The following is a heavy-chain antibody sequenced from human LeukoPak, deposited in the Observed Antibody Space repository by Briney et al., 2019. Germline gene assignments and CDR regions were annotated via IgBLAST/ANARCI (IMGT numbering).Heavy chain of an antibody. CDR3: ARDGGAGWSAFDY. Sequence: ASVKVSCKASGYTFTGYYMHWVRHAPGQGLEWMGRINPNSGGTNYAQKFQGRVTMTRDTSISTAYMELSRLRSDDTAVYYCARDGGAGWSAFDYWAREPWSPSPQ. V-gene: IGHV1-2*06. D-gene: IGHD6-19*01. J-gene: IGHJ4*02. CDR2: INPNSGGT. CDR1: GYTFTGYY.